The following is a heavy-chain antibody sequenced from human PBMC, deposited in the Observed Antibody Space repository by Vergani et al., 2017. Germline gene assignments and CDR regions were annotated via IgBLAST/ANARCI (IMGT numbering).Heavy chain of an antibody. V-gene: IGHV3-33*01. CDR1: GFTFSSYG. J-gene: IGHJ4*02. Sequence: QVQLVESGGGVVQPGRSLRLSCAASGFTFSSYGMHWVRQAPGKGLEWVAVIWYDGSNKYYADSVKGRFTISRDNSKNTLYLQMNSLRAEDTAVYYCAREGPQLETGTTLLPFFIDYWGQGTLFTVSS. D-gene: IGHD1-7*01. CDR2: IWYDGSNK. CDR3: AREGPQLETGTTLLPFFIDY.